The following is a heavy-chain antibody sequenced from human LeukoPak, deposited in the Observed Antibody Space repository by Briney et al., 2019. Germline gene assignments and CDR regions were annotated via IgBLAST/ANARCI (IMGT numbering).Heavy chain of an antibody. Sequence: GGSLRLSCAASGFTFSSYGMHWVRQAPGKGLEWVAVISYDGSNKYYADSVKGRFTISRDNSKNTLYLQMNSLRAEDTAVYYCARDRQWLALDYWGQGTLVTVSS. CDR2: ISYDGSNK. CDR1: GFTFSSYG. V-gene: IGHV3-30*03. J-gene: IGHJ4*02. D-gene: IGHD6-19*01. CDR3: ARDRQWLALDY.